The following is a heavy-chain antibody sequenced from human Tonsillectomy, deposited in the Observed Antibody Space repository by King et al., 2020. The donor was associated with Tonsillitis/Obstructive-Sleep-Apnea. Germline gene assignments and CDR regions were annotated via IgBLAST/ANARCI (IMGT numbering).Heavy chain of an antibody. CDR3: VGSSHVGWDF. CDR2: IHHSGKT. V-gene: IGHV4-4*02. J-gene: IGHJ4*02. D-gene: IGHD2-15*01. CDR1: GDSISSSNW. Sequence: VQLQESGPGLVKPSGTLSLTCAVSGDSISSSNWWSWVRQSPGKGLEWIGEIHHSGKTNYNPSLKSRVAISVDKSTNQFSLKVTSVTAADAAVYYCVGSSHVGWDFWGQGTLVTVSS.